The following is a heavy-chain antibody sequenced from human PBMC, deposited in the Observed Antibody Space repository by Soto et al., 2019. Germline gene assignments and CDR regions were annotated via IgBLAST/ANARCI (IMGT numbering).Heavy chain of an antibody. J-gene: IGHJ4*02. Sequence: PGWSRRLSWAPAGFTFSSYIMRWVRQDPGKGLEWVSSISSSSSYIYYADSVKGRFTISRYNAKNSLYLQMNSLRAEHTSVYYCARNPTKYTSTWFPPDNWGQGTLFTFSS. D-gene: IGHD6-13*01. CDR3: ARNPTKYTSTWFPPDN. V-gene: IGHV3-21*01. CDR1: GFTFSSYI. CDR2: ISSSSSYI.